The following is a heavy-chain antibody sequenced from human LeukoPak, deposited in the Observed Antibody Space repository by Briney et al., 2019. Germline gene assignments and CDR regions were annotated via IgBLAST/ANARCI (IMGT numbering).Heavy chain of an antibody. CDR3: ARGLAYYYDSSAYFLDY. V-gene: IGHV3-23*01. J-gene: IGHJ4*02. CDR2: ISGSGGST. D-gene: IGHD3-22*01. Sequence: GGTLRLSCAASGFTFGNYGMSWVRQAPGKGLEWVSAISGSGGSTYYADSVKGRFTISRDNSKNTLYLQMNSLRPEDTAVYYCARGLAYYYDSSAYFLDYWGQGTLVTVSS. CDR1: GFTFGNYG.